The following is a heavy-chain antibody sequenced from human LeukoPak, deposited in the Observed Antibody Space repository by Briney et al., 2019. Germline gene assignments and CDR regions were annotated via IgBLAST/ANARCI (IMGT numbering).Heavy chain of an antibody. J-gene: IGHJ6*02. V-gene: IGHV1-69*13. CDR3: ARGRGGYSYGYYYYYGMDV. D-gene: IGHD5-18*01. CDR1: GNTFNIH. Sequence: SVKVSCKASGNTFNIHWVRQAPGQGLEWMGGIIPIFGTANYAQKFQGRVTITADESTSTAYMELSSLRSEDTAVYYCARGRGGYSYGYYYYYGMDVWGQGTTVSVSS. CDR2: IIPIFGTA.